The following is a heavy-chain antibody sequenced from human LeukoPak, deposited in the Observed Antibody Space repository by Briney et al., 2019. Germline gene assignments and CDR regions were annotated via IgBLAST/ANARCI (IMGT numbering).Heavy chain of an antibody. V-gene: IGHV4-39*07. CDR3: ARDGNAL. Sequence: SETLSLTCTVSGGSISSSSYYWGWIRQPPGKGLEWIGSIYYSGSTYYNPSLKSRVTISVDTSKNQFSLKLRSVTAADTAVYYCARDGNALWGQGTLVTVSS. J-gene: IGHJ4*02. CDR2: IYYSGST. D-gene: IGHD1-1*01. CDR1: GGSISSSSYY.